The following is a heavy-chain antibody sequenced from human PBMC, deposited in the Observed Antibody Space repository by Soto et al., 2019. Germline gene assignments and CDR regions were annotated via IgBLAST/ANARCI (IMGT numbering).Heavy chain of an antibody. V-gene: IGHV4-31*03. CDR3: ARGLLWKYCSGGSCYPGGFDP. CDR1: GGSISSGGYY. J-gene: IGHJ5*02. CDR2: IYYSGST. Sequence: SETLSLTCTVSGGSISSGGYYWSWIRQHPGKGLEWIGYIYYSGSTYYNPSLKSRVTISVDTSKNQFSLKLSSVTAADTAVYYCARGLLWKYCSGGSCYPGGFDPWGQGTLVTVSS. D-gene: IGHD2-15*01.